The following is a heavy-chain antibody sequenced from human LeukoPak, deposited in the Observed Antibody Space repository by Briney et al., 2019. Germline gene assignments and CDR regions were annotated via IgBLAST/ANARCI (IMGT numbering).Heavy chain of an antibody. J-gene: IGHJ4*02. D-gene: IGHD3-22*01. CDR2: IKSKTDGGTT. CDR1: GFTFSNAW. Sequence: NAGGSLRLSCAASGFTFSNAWMSWVRQAPGKGLEWVGRIKSKTDGGTTDYAAPVKGRFTISRDDSKNTLYLQMNSLKTEDTAVYYCTTDYYDSSGRNLDYWGQGTLVTVSS. V-gene: IGHV3-15*01. CDR3: TTDYYDSSGRNLDY.